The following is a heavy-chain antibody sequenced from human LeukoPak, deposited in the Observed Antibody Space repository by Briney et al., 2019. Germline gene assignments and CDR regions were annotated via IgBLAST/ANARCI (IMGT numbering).Heavy chain of an antibody. CDR3: ARDNSDYVEGDY. D-gene: IGHD4-11*01. Sequence: GGSLRLSCAASGFTFRSHWMTWVRQVPGKGLEWVANINQDGSEKFYVDSVKGRFTISSDNAKNSLYLQMNSLRAEDTALYYCARDNSDYVEGDYWGQGTLVTVSS. CDR2: INQDGSEK. V-gene: IGHV3-7*01. J-gene: IGHJ4*02. CDR1: GFTFRSHW.